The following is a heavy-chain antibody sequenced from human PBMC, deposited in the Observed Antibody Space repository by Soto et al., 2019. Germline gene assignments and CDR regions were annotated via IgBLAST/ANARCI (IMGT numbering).Heavy chain of an antibody. D-gene: IGHD5-12*01. Sequence: GGSLRLSCAASGFTFSSYSMHWLRQASGKGLEGVTVISYDGSNKYYSVSVKGRFTISRDDSKNTLYLQMNSLRAEDTAMYYCARENVDIGFTKLPYFDYWGQGALVTVS. J-gene: IGHJ4*02. CDR3: ARENVDIGFTKLPYFDY. CDR1: GFTFSSYS. V-gene: IGHV3-30*03. CDR2: ISYDGSNK.